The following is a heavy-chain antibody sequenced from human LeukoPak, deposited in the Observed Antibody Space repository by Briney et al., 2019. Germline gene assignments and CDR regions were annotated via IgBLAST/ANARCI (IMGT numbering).Heavy chain of an antibody. Sequence: PGGSLRLSCAASGFSFDDYAMTWVRQAPGKGLEWVSTITRNGGSTSYAESVKGRFTISRDNAKSSLYLQISSLRAEDTALYYCARTQIGFCSGTSCTLYYFDFWGQGTLVTVSS. V-gene: IGHV3-20*04. J-gene: IGHJ4*02. CDR3: ARTQIGFCSGTSCTLYYFDF. CDR2: ITRNGGST. CDR1: GFSFDDYA. D-gene: IGHD2-2*03.